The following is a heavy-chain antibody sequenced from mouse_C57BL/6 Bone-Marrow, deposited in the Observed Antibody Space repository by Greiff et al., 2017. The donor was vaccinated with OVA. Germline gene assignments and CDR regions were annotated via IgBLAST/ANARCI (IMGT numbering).Heavy chain of an antibody. CDR2: IDPSDSYT. CDR1: GYTFTSYW. D-gene: IGHD1-1*02. J-gene: IGHJ1*03. V-gene: IGHV1-59*01. Sequence: QVQLQQPGAELVRPGTSVKLSCKASGYTFTSYWMHWVKQRPGQGLEWIGVIDPSDSYTNYNQKFKGKATLTVDTSSSTAYMQLSSLTSEDSAVYYCARHEGVVHIEVWGTGRTGTVSS. CDR3: ARHEGVVHIEV.